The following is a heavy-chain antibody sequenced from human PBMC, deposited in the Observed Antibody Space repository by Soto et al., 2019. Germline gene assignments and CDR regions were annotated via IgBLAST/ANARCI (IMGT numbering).Heavy chain of an antibody. Sequence: GESLKISCKGSGYSFTSYWIGWVRQMPGKGLEWMGIIYPGDSDTRYSPSFQGQVTISADKSISTAYLQWSSLKASDTAMYYCATRYEILTGLYSRWAFEIWGQGTMVTVSS. CDR1: GYSFTSYW. J-gene: IGHJ3*02. V-gene: IGHV5-51*01. CDR3: ATRYEILTGLYSRWAFEI. CDR2: IYPGDSDT. D-gene: IGHD3-9*01.